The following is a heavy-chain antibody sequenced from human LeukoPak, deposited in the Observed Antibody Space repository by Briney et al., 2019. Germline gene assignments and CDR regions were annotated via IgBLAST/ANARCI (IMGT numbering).Heavy chain of an antibody. J-gene: IGHJ4*02. CDR2: IKRDGSEK. Sequence: GGSLRLSCAVSGFTFSSYWMAWVRQAPGKGLEWVANIKRDGSEKYYVDSVKGRFTISGDNAKNSLYLQMNSLRAEDTAVYYCTRSYDYWGQGTLVTVSS. CDR1: GFTFSSYW. CDR3: TRSYDY. V-gene: IGHV3-7*01.